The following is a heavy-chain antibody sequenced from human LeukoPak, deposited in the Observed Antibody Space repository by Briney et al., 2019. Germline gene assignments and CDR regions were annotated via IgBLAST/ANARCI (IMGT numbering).Heavy chain of an antibody. D-gene: IGHD6-13*01. Sequence: GSLRLSCAASGFTFSSYWMSWVRQPPGKGLEWIGEINHSGSTNYNPSLKSRVTISVDRSKNQFSLKLSSVTAADTAVYYCARARQQLTQFDYWGQGTLVTVSS. CDR1: GFTFSSYW. J-gene: IGHJ4*02. CDR3: ARARQQLTQFDY. V-gene: IGHV4-34*01. CDR2: INHSGST.